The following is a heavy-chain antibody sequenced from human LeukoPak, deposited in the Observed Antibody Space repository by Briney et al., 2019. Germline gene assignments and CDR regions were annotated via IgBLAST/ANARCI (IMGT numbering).Heavy chain of an antibody. J-gene: IGHJ3*02. CDR2: INSDGTT. CDR1: GFTFSGDW. Sequence: GGSLRLSCAASGFTFSGDWMHWVRQAPGKGLVWVSRINSDGTTTYADSVKGRFTVSRDNTKNALYLQMNSLRAEDTAVYYCGRHRIAVAGRGAFDIWGQGTTVTVSS. V-gene: IGHV3-74*01. CDR3: GRHRIAVAGRGAFDI. D-gene: IGHD6-19*01.